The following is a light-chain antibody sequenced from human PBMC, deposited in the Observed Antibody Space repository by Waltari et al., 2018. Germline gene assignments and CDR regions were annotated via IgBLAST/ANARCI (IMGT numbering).Light chain of an antibody. J-gene: IGKJ1*01. V-gene: IGKV3-11*01. CDR2: DAS. Sequence: EIVLTQSPATLSLSPGERATLSCRASQSVSSYLAWYQQKPGQAPRLLIYDASNRATGIPARFSGSGSGTDFTLTISSLEPEDFAVYYCQQRKGTFGQGTKVEI. CDR1: QSVSSY. CDR3: QQRKGT.